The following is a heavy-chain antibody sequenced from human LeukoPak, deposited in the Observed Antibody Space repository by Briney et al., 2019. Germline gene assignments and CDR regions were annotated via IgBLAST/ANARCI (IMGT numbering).Heavy chain of an antibody. Sequence: ASVKVSCKASGYTFTNYGFSWLRQAPGQGLEWMGWVSTSNVNTDYAQNLQGRVTMTTDTSTSTVYMELGSLRSDDTAVYYCARDHLGSGSYSSGERVFWGQGTLVTVSS. J-gene: IGHJ4*02. D-gene: IGHD1-26*01. CDR2: VSTSNVNT. V-gene: IGHV1-18*01. CDR1: GYTFTNYG. CDR3: ARDHLGSGSYSSGERVF.